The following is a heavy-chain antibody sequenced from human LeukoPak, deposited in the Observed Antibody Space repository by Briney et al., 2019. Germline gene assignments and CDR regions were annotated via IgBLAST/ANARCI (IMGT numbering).Heavy chain of an antibody. D-gene: IGHD1-26*01. CDR3: ARDENSANWFDP. V-gene: IGHV3-23*01. J-gene: IGHJ5*02. CDR2: ISESGDRT. CDR1: GFTLGSYA. Sequence: PGGSLKLSCEASGFTLGSYAMSWVRQAPGKGLEWVSAISESGDRTYYADSVMGRFTISRDNSKNTLYLQMNSLRAEDTAVYYCARDENSANWFDPWGQGTLVTVSS.